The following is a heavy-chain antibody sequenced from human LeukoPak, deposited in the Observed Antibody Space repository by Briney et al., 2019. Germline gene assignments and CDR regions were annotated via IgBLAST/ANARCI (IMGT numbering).Heavy chain of an antibody. CDR2: IRYDGSNK. Sequence: GGSLRLSCAASGFTVSSNYMSWVRQAPGKGLEWVAFIRYDGSNKYYADSVKGRFTISRDNSKNTLYLQMNSLRAEDTAVYYCAKGEVPAASELDYWGQGTLVTVSS. CDR3: AKGEVPAASELDY. V-gene: IGHV3-30*02. CDR1: GFTVSSNY. J-gene: IGHJ4*02. D-gene: IGHD2-2*01.